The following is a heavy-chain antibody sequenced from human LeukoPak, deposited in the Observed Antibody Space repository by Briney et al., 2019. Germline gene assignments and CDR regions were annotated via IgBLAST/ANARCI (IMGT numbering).Heavy chain of an antibody. CDR2: INPNSGGT. CDR3: ARIADSSGSVFDY. D-gene: IGHD3-22*01. J-gene: IGHJ4*02. CDR1: GYTFTGYY. V-gene: IGHV1-2*02. Sequence: ASVKVSCKASGYTFTGYYMHWVRQAPGQGLEWMGWINPNSGGTNYAQKFQGRVTMTRDTSISTAYMELSRLRSDDTAVYYCARIADSSGSVFDYWGQGTLVTVSS.